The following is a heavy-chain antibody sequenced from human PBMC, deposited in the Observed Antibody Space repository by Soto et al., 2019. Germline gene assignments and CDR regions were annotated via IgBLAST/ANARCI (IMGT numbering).Heavy chain of an antibody. CDR2: INPNRGGT. Sequence: ASVKVSCKASGYTFTGYYIHWVRQAPGQGLEWMGWINPNRGGTNYAQRFQGWVTMTRDTSISTAYMDLSRLRSDDTAMYYCARARDSSGYSSPHDAFDIWGQGTMVTVS. CDR3: ARARDSSGYSSPHDAFDI. V-gene: IGHV1-2*04. D-gene: IGHD3-22*01. J-gene: IGHJ3*02. CDR1: GYTFTGYY.